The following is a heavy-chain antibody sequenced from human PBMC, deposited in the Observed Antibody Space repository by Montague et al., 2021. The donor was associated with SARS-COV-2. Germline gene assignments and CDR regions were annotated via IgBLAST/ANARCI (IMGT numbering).Heavy chain of an antibody. Sequence: SLRLSCAASGSNVNSNYMNWIRQAPGKGLEWVSVIYSGGSSTYYADSVKGRFTISRDIYKNMVYLQMNNLRPEDTAVYYCARGSRVTTDYWGQGTLVTVSS. V-gene: IGHV3-66*02. CDR2: IYSGGSST. CDR3: ARGSRVTTDY. CDR1: GSNVNSNY. D-gene: IGHD4-17*01. J-gene: IGHJ4*02.